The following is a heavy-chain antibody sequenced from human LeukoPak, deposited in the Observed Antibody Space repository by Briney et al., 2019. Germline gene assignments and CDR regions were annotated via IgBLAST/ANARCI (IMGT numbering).Heavy chain of an antibody. D-gene: IGHD4-23*01. CDR2: ISSSSSYI. J-gene: IGHJ3*02. V-gene: IGHV3-21*01. Sequence: GGSLRLSCAASGFTFSDHYMNWVRRAPGKGLEWVSSISSSSSYIYYADSVKGRFTISRDNAKNSLYLQMNSLRAEDTAVYYCASDDYGGFDIWGQGTMVTVSS. CDR1: GFTFSDHY. CDR3: ASDDYGGFDI.